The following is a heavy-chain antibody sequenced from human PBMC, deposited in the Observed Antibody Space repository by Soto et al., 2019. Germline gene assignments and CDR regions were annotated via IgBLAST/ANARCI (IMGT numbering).Heavy chain of an antibody. J-gene: IGHJ3*02. Sequence: GGSLRLSCAASGFTFSSYAMSWVRQAPGKGLEWVSAISGSGGSTYYADSVKGRFTISRDNSKNTLYLQMNSLRAEDTAVYYCAKDDDYGDYVGSAFDIWGQGTMVTVSS. CDR1: GFTFSSYA. D-gene: IGHD4-17*01. CDR3: AKDDDYGDYVGSAFDI. CDR2: ISGSGGST. V-gene: IGHV3-23*01.